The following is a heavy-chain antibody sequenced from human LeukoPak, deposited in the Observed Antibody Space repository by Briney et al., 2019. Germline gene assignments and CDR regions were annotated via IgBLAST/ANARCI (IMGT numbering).Heavy chain of an antibody. CDR2: IYQSGNT. CDR1: GDSIRNFY. D-gene: IGHD3-10*01. Sequence: SETLSLTCTVSGDSIRNFYLNWIRQSPGKGLEWIGYIYQSGNTNYNPSLKSRLTMSIDTSKNQFSLNLNSVTAADTAVYYCARGNYGSGSYYVVDFDYWGQGTLVTVSS. J-gene: IGHJ4*02. V-gene: IGHV4-59*01. CDR3: ARGNYGSGSYYVVDFDY.